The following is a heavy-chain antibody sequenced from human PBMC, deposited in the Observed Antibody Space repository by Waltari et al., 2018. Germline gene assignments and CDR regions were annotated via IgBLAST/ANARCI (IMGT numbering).Heavy chain of an antibody. CDR1: GSSIPRCSY. Sequence: QVQLQESGPGLVKPSATLSLTCAVPGSSIPRCSYLGWRRQPPGKGLEGIGSISYSGSTYYNPSLKSQVTLLVDTSENQFSLKLKSVTAADTAVYYCARDGGPPVGIYGMDFWGQGTSVTVSS. CDR2: ISYSGST. J-gene: IGHJ6*02. D-gene: IGHD7-27*01. V-gene: IGHV4-38-2*02. CDR3: ARDGGPPVGIYGMDF.